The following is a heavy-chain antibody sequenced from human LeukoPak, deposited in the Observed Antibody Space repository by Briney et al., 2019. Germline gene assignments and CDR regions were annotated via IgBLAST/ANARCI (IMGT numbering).Heavy chain of an antibody. CDR1: GYCFTSYW. CDR2: IDTSDSYT. J-gene: IGHJ2*01. Sequence: GESLQISCKGSGYCFTSYWVSWVRQMPGKGLEWMGRIDTSDSYTNYSPSFQGHVTISADKSISTAYLQWSSLKATDTAMYYCASFIKDWLSLAVAQEEGYFDLWGRGTLVTVSS. V-gene: IGHV5-10-1*01. CDR3: ASFIKDWLSLAVAQEEGYFDL. D-gene: IGHD6-19*01.